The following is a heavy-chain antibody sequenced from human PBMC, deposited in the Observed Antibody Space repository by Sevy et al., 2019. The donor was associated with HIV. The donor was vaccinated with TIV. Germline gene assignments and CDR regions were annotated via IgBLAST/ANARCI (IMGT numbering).Heavy chain of an antibody. CDR3: ARDLGERQDY. CDR2: IYSGGST. D-gene: IGHD3-16*01. V-gene: IGHV3-53*01. J-gene: IGHJ4*02. Sequence: GGSLRLSCAASGFTVSSNYMTWDRQTPGKGLEWVSVIYSGGSTYYADAVKGRFTISRDNSKNTLYLQMNSLRAEDTAVYYCARDLGERQDYWGQGTLVTVSS. CDR1: GFTVSSNY.